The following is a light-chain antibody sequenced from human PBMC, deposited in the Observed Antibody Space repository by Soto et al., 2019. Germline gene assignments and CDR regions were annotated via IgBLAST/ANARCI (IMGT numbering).Light chain of an antibody. CDR1: PGIANY. J-gene: IGKJ1*01. V-gene: IGKV1-27*01. Sequence: DIQVTQSPSSLSASVGDRVTITCRASPGIANYLAWYQQKPGKVPKLLIYAASALQSGVPSRFSGSGSGTDFTLTITSLQPEDVATYYCQKYDSAPPSFGRGTKVDIK. CDR2: AAS. CDR3: QKYDSAPPS.